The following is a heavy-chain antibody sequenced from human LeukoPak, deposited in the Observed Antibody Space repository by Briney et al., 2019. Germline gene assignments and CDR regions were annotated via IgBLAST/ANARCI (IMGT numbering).Heavy chain of an antibody. CDR1: GYSISSGYY. CDR2: IYHSGIT. CDR3: ARDTVAGSDFDY. D-gene: IGHD6-19*01. J-gene: IGHJ4*02. Sequence: SETLSLTCAVSGYSISSGYYWGWIRQPPGKGLEWIWSIYHSGITYYHPSLKSRVTISVDTSKNQFSLKLSSVTAADTAVYYCARDTVAGSDFDYWGQGTLVTVSS. V-gene: IGHV4-38-2*02.